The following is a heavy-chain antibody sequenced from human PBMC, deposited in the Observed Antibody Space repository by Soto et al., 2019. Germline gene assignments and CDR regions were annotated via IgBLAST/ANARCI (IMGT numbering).Heavy chain of an antibody. J-gene: IGHJ5*02. D-gene: IGHD6-19*01. CDR1: GDRVSRNSAA. V-gene: IGHV6-1*01. CDR3: ATGYSSGGLVAWFDP. Sequence: SPTLSLTCDLSGDRVSRNSAAWNWIRQSPSRGLEWLGRTYYRSKWYNDYAVSVKSRITINADTSKNQFSLKLSSVTAADTAVYYCATGYSSGGLVAWFDPWGQGTLVTVSS. CDR2: TYYRSKWYN.